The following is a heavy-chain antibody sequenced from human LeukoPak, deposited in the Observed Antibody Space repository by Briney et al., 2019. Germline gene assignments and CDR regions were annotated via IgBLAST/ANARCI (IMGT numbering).Heavy chain of an antibody. CDR2: ISYDGSNK. J-gene: IGHJ4*02. CDR3: AKDRPNSYGLDY. D-gene: IGHD5-18*01. V-gene: IGHV3-30*18. Sequence: GGSLRLSCATSGFTFSSYGMHWVRQAPGKGLEWVAVISYDGSNKYYADSVKGRFTISRDNSKNTLYLQMNSLRAEDTAVYYCAKDRPNSYGLDYWGQGTLVTVSS. CDR1: GFTFSSYG.